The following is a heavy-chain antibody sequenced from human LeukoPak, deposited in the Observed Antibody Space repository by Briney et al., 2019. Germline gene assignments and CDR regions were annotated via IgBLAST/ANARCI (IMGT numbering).Heavy chain of an antibody. CDR3: TRPSDTAMARFDY. Sequence: GGSLRLSCAASGFTFSGSAMHWVRQASGKGLEWVGRIRSKANRYATAYAASVKGRFTISRDDSKNTAYLQMNSLKTEDTAVYYCTRPSDTAMARFDYWGQGTLVTVSS. J-gene: IGHJ4*02. CDR1: GFTFSGSA. CDR2: IRSKANRYAT. D-gene: IGHD5-18*01. V-gene: IGHV3-73*01.